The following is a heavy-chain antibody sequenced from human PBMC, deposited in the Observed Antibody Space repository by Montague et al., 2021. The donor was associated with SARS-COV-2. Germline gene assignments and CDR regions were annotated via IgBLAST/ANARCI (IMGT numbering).Heavy chain of an antibody. D-gene: IGHD2-15*01. CDR3: AKEMGHGRPFDY. CDR2: IGGSGDT. V-gene: IGHV3-23*01. CDR1: GFTSGFIFRKVA. J-gene: IGHJ4*02. Sequence: SLRLSCAASGFTSGFIFRKVAMSWVRQAPGKGLEWVSAIGGSGDTYYADSVKGRFAIPRDNSKNTLYLQMNSLRADDTAVYYRAKEMGHGRPFDYWGQGALVTVSS.